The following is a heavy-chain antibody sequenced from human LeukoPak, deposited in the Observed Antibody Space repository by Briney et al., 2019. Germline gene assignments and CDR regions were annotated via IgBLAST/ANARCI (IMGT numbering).Heavy chain of an antibody. CDR3: AREEVFFYDSTGLDL. CDR1: GYTFTSYD. D-gene: IGHD3-22*01. Sequence: ASVKVSCKASGYTFTSYDINWVRQATGQGLEWMGWMNPNSGNTGYAQKFQGRVTVTRNTSISTVYMELRSLRSDDTAVYYCAREEVFFYDSTGLDLWGQGTLVTVSS. J-gene: IGHJ4*02. V-gene: IGHV1-8*01. CDR2: MNPNSGNT.